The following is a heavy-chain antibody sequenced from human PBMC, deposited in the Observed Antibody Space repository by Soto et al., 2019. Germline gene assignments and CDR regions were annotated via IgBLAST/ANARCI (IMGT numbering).Heavy chain of an antibody. CDR3: AKDSNIYNVLRFLEWSPLGY. V-gene: IGHV3-30*18. J-gene: IGHJ4*02. Sequence: GGSMRLSCAASGFTFSSYGMHWVRQAPGKGLEWLAVISYDGSNKYYADSVKGRFTISRDNSKNTLYLQMNSLRAEDTAVYYCAKDSNIYNVLRFLEWSPLGYWGQGTLVTVSS. D-gene: IGHD3-3*01. CDR2: ISYDGSNK. CDR1: GFTFSSYG.